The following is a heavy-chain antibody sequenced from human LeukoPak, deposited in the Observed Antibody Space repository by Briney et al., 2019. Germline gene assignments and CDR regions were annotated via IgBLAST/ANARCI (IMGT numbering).Heavy chain of an antibody. V-gene: IGHV3-30*01. CDR1: GFTFNSYA. CDR2: ILYDGSNK. Sequence: GGSLRLSCAASGFTFNSYAMHWVRQAPGKGLEWVAVILYDGSNKYYADSVKGRFTISRDNSKNTLYLQMNSLRAEDTAVYYCARDTGPLEAFDIWGQGTMVTVSS. CDR3: ARDTGPLEAFDI. D-gene: IGHD3-3*01. J-gene: IGHJ3*02.